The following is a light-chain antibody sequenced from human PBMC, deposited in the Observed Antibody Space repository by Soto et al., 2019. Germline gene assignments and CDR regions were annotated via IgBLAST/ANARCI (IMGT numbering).Light chain of an antibody. CDR2: EVS. CDR1: SSDVGNYNY. V-gene: IGLV2-14*01. CDR3: SSYASSSTIV. J-gene: IGLJ2*01. Sequence: QSALTHPASVSGSPGQSIAISCTGTSSDVGNYNYVSWYQHHPGKVPKLMIYEVSNRPSGISDRFSGSKSGNTASLTISGLQPDDEADYYCSSYASSSTIVFGGGTKVTVL.